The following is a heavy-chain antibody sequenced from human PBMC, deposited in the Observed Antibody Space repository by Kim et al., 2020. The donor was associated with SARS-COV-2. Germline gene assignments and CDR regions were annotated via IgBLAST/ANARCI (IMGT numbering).Heavy chain of an antibody. CDR1: GGSIRSSNSC. J-gene: IGHJ6*02. CDR3: ARGLLSLQQLSGLLSDYGMDV. CDR2: ICYSGTT. Sequence: SETLSLTCSVSGGSIRSSNSCWGWIRQPPGKGLEWIGSICYSGTTFYNPSLRSRVTISADTSKTQFSLKLRSVTAADTAVYYCARGLLSLQQLSGLLSDYGMDVWGQGTTLTVSS. D-gene: IGHD6-13*01. V-gene: IGHV4-39*07.